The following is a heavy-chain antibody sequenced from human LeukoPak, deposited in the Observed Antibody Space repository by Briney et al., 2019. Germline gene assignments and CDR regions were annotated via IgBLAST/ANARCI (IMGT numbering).Heavy chain of an antibody. V-gene: IGHV4-34*01. CDR2: INHSGST. D-gene: IGHD1-26*01. Sequence: PSETLSLTCAVYGGSFSGYYWSWISQPPGKGVEWIGEINHSGSTNYNPPLKSRVTISVDTSKKQFSLKLSSVTAADTAVYYCTREIAGATTNWFDPWGQGTLVTVSS. J-gene: IGHJ5*02. CDR1: GGSFSGYY. CDR3: TREIAGATTNWFDP.